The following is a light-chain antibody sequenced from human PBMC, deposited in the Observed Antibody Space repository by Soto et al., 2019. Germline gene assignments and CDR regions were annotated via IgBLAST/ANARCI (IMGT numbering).Light chain of an antibody. Sequence: QSVLTQPASVSGSPGPAITISCTGTSSDIGRYKYVSWYQLHPGKAPKLMIYEVSNRPSGISSRFSASKSGNTASLTISGLQAEYEADYYCFSYTRSNDYVFGTGTQLNVL. J-gene: IGLJ1*01. CDR2: EVS. CDR3: FSYTRSNDYV. V-gene: IGLV2-14*01. CDR1: SSDIGRYKY.